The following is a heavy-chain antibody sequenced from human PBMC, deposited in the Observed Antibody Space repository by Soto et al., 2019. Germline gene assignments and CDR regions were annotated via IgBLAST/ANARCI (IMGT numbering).Heavy chain of an antibody. V-gene: IGHV5-51*01. J-gene: IGHJ3*02. D-gene: IGHD3-22*01. CDR2: ICPGDSDT. CDR1: GYSFTSYW. CDR3: ASPTYYDSSGYYCVGAFGAFDI. Sequence: PGESLKISGKGSGYSFTSYWIGWVRQMPGKGLEWMGIICPGDSDTRYSPSFQCQVTISADKSISTAYLQWSSLKASDTAMYYCASPTYYDSSGYYCVGAFGAFDIWGQGTMVTVSS.